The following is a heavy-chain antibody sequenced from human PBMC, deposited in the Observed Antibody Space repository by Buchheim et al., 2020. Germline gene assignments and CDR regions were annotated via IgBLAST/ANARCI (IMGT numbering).Heavy chain of an antibody. CDR1: GGSFSGYY. CDR3: ARAFFGVVRGWCDP. J-gene: IGHJ5*02. V-gene: IGHV4-34*01. CDR2: INHSGST. Sequence: QVQLQQWGAGLLKPSETLSLTCAVYGGSFSGYYWSWIRQPPGKGLEWIGEINHSGSTNYNPSLKSRVTISVDTTKNQFSLKLSSVTAADTAVYYCARAFFGVVRGWCDPWGQGTL. D-gene: IGHD3-3*01.